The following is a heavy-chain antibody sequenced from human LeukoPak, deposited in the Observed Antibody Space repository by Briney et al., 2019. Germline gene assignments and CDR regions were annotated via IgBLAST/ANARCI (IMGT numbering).Heavy chain of an antibody. CDR3: AKSLQSHQLLRSVFQH. CDR2: IRYDGSNK. Sequence: PGGSLRLSCAASGFTFSSYGMHWVRQAPGKGLEWVAFIRYDGSNKYYADSVKGRFTISRDNSKNTLYLQMNSLRAEDTAVYYCAKSLQSHQLLRSVFQHWGQGTLVTVSS. CDR1: GFTFSSYG. D-gene: IGHD2-2*01. V-gene: IGHV3-30*02. J-gene: IGHJ1*01.